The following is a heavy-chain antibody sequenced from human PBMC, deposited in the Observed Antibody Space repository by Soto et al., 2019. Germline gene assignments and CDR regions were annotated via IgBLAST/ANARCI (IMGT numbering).Heavy chain of an antibody. D-gene: IGHD2-2*01. V-gene: IGHV3-21*01. CDR1: GFTFSSYS. CDR2: ISSSSSYI. CDR3: ARESCSSTSCLNP. Sequence: PGGSLRLSCAASGFTFSSYSMNWVRQAPGKGLEWVSSISSSSSYIYYADSVKGRFTISRDNAKNSLYLQMNSLRAEDTAVYYCARESCSSTSCLNPWSQGTLVTVSS. J-gene: IGHJ5*02.